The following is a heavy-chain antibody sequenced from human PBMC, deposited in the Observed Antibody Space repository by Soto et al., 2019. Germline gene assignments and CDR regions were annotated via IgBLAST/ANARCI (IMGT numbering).Heavy chain of an antibody. CDR2: IYRTGST. D-gene: IGHD1-26*01. Sequence: PSETLSLTCAVSGGSFTSNNWWTWVRQPPGQGLEWIGEIYRTGSTNYNPSLKTRVTISLDKSENQFSLKVTSLTAADTAVYYCASRDPGTSVDYWGQGTLVTVSS. V-gene: IGHV4-4*02. CDR1: GGSFTSNNW. CDR3: ASRDPGTSVDY. J-gene: IGHJ4*02.